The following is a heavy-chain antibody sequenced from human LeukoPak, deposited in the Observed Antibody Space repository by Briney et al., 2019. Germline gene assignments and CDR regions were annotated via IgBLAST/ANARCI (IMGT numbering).Heavy chain of an antibody. CDR3: ARAGVTATPYNFDF. V-gene: IGHV3-72*01. D-gene: IGHD2-21*02. Sequence: CGSHRLSCAASGFTFSVHYMDWDRQAPGRGLEWVARIRNKANSYTTEYAASVKDRFTISRDDSKNSLFLQMNSLKTEDTAVYYCARAGVTATPYNFDFWGQAGLATVSS. J-gene: IGHJ4*02. CDR2: IRNKANSYTT. CDR1: GFTFSVHY.